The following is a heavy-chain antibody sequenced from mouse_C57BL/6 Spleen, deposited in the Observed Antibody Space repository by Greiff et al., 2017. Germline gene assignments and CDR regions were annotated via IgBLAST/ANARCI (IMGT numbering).Heavy chain of an antibody. V-gene: IGHV1-78*01. J-gene: IGHJ2*01. CDR2: IYPRDGST. CDR1: GFTFTDHT. Sequence: QVQLKQSDAELVKPGASVKISCTVSGFTFTDHTIHWMKQRPEQGLEWIGYIYPRDGSTKYNEQFKGKATLTVDKSSSTAYMELRSLTSEDTAVDYCAREDYGSSYFDYWGQGTTLTVSS. D-gene: IGHD1-1*01. CDR3: AREDYGSSYFDY.